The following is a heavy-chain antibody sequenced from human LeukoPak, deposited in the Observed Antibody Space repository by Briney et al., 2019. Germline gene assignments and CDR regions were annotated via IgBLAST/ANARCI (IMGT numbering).Heavy chain of an antibody. J-gene: IGHJ4*02. CDR2: IYYSGST. Sequence: SETLSLTCTVSGGSISSYYWSWIRQPPGEGLEWIGYIYYSGSTNYNPSLKSRVTISVDTSKNQFSLKLSSVTAADTAVYYCARARDSSGYYDRGELFDYWGQGSLVTVSS. CDR3: ARARDSSGYYDRGELFDY. CDR1: GGSISSYY. V-gene: IGHV4-59*01. D-gene: IGHD3-22*01.